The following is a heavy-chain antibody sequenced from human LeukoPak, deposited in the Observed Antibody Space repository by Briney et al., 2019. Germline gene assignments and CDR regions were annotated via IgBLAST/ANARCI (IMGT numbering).Heavy chain of an antibody. D-gene: IGHD5-18*01. J-gene: IGHJ4*02. Sequence: PSETLSLTCTVSGGSISSSSAYWGWIRQPPGKGLEWIGCIYYSKNTYYNPSLKSRVTISADTSKNHFSLTLVSVSATDTAVYYCVSPRGFSYGYFDYWGQGTLVTVSS. CDR2: IYYSKNT. CDR3: VSPRGFSYGYFDY. CDR1: GGSISSSSAY. V-gene: IGHV4-39*02.